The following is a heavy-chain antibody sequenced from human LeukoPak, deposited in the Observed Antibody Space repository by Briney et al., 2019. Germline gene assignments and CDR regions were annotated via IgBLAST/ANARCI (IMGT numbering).Heavy chain of an antibody. CDR1: GFTVSSNY. CDR3: ARTADGYSGYFDY. J-gene: IGHJ4*02. Sequence: AGGSLRLSCAASGFTVSSNYMSWVRQAPGKGLEWVSVIYSGSSTYYADSVKGRFTISRDNSKNTLYLQMNSLRAEDTAVYYCARTADGYSGYFDYWGQGTLVTVSS. V-gene: IGHV3-53*01. D-gene: IGHD5-12*01. CDR2: IYSGSST.